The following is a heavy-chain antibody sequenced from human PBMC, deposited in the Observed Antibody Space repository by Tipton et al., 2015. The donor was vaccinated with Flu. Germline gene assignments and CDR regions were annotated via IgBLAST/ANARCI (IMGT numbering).Heavy chain of an antibody. V-gene: IGHV3-30*02. CDR1: GFTFSSYG. CDR2: IRYDGSNK. J-gene: IGHJ4*02. D-gene: IGHD5-18*01. Sequence: QLVQSGGGVVQPGGSLRLSCAASGFTFSSYGMHWVRQAPGKGLEWVAFIRYDGSNKYYADSVKGRFTISRDNCKNTLYLQMNSLRAEDTAVYYCAKGQETAMVGYIDYWGQGTLVTVSS. CDR3: AKGQETAMVGYIDY.